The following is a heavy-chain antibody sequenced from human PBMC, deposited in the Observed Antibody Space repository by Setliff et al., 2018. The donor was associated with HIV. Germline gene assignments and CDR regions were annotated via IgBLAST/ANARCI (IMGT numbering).Heavy chain of an antibody. Sequence: PSETLSLTCTVSGDSISSGGYSWSWIRQPPGKGLEWIGYIYYSGATNYNASLKSRLSISVDTSKNQFSLKLSSVTAADTAVYYCARGRHLNVLRGVTNWYFDVWGRGTLVTVSS. V-gene: IGHV4-61*08. D-gene: IGHD3-10*01. J-gene: IGHJ2*01. CDR1: GDSISSGGYS. CDR2: IYYSGAT. CDR3: ARGRHLNVLRGVTNWYFDV.